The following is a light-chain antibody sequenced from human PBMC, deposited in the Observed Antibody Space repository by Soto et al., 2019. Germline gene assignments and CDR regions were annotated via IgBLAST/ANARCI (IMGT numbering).Light chain of an antibody. V-gene: IGLV1-40*01. CDR3: QSYDNSLRGVV. Sequence: QPVLTQPPSVSGAPGQRVIISCTGSTSNIGAGSDVHWYQQIPGTAPKLLMYGNGNRPSGVPDRFSGSKSGTSASLAITGLEADDEGDYYCQSYDNSLRGVVFGGGTKLTVL. CDR1: TSNIGAGSD. CDR2: GNG. J-gene: IGLJ2*01.